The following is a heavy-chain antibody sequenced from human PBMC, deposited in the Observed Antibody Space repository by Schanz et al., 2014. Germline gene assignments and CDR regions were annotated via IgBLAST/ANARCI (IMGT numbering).Heavy chain of an antibody. CDR2: ISYDGSNK. Sequence: QGQLVESGGGVVQPGRSLRLSCAASGFTFSSYAMHWVRQAPGKGLEWVAVISYDGSNKYYADSVQGRFTISRDNSKNALYLQMDSLRAEDTAVYYCARGIITMVRGGDVGAFDIWGQGTMDTVSS. CDR1: GFTFSSYA. CDR3: ARGIITMVRGGDVGAFDI. J-gene: IGHJ3*02. V-gene: IGHV3-30*04. D-gene: IGHD3-10*01.